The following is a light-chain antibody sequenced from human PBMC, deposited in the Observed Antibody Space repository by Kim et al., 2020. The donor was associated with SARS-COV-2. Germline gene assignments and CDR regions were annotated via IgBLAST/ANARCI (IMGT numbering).Light chain of an antibody. CDR3: QQRVNWPLT. CDR1: QDIENY. Sequence: EIVLTQSPVTLSLSPGDRATLSCRASQDIENYLMWYHQKPGQTPRLLIYDASNRATGIPARFSGSGSGTDFTLTISSLEPEDFGVYYCQQRVNWPLTFGGGTKVDIK. CDR2: DAS. J-gene: IGKJ4*01. V-gene: IGKV3-11*01.